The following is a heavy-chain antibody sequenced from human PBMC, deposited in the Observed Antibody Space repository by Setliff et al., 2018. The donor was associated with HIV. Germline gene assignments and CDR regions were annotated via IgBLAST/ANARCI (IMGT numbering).Heavy chain of an antibody. CDR1: GYIFVRYY. D-gene: IGHD3-3*01. Sequence: ASVKVSCKTSGYIFVRYYIFWVRQAPGQGLEWMGNINPHTGVTKYAEKFQGRVTMTRDTSINTIYMELSRLRSDDTAVYYCARDLRDGFEEWFSTLDDGMDVWGQGTTVTVS. J-gene: IGHJ6*02. CDR2: INPHTGVT. V-gene: IGHV1-2*02. CDR3: ARDLRDGFEEWFSTLDDGMDV.